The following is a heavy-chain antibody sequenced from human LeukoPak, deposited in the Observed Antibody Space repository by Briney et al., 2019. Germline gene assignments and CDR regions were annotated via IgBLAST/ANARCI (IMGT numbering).Heavy chain of an antibody. CDR3: ARGGPTPYYFDY. J-gene: IGHJ4*02. D-gene: IGHD2-15*01. CDR1: GGSISSYY. V-gene: IGHV4-59*01. CDR2: IYYSGST. Sequence: SETLSLTCTVSGGSISSYYWSWIRQPPGKGLEWVGYIYYSGSTNYNPSLKSRVTISVDTSKNQFSLKLSSVTAADTAVYYCARGGPTPYYFDYWGQGTLVTVSS.